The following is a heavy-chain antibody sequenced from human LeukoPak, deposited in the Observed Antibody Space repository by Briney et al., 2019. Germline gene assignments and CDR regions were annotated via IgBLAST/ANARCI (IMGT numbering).Heavy chain of an antibody. CDR1: GFTFSNAW. CDR3: TTDLWFGDQGFDY. V-gene: IGHV3-15*01. Sequence: PGGSLRLSCAASGFTFSNAWMSWVGRAPGRGLGWVGGIKRKGRGGTTEYAAPVKGRFTISRDDSKNSLYLEMHSLKTEDTAVYYCTTDLWFGDQGFDYWGQGALVTVSS. CDR2: IKRKGRGGTT. J-gene: IGHJ4*02. D-gene: IGHD3-10*01.